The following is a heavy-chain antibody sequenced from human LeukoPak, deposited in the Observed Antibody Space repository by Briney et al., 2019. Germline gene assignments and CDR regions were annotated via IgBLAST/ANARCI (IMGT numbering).Heavy chain of an antibody. CDR2: IIPILGIA. CDR3: ARGIERINCFDP. J-gene: IGHJ5*02. CDR1: EDTFTGHY. V-gene: IGHV1-69*02. D-gene: IGHD3-10*01. Sequence: GASEKVSCKTSEDTFTGHYVHWVRQAPGQGLEWMGRIIPILGIANYAQKFQGRVTITADKSTSTAYMELSSLRSEDTAVYYCARGIERINCFDPRGQGTLVTVSS.